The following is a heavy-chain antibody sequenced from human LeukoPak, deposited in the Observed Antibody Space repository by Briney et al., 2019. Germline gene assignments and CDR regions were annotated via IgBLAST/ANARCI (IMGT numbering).Heavy chain of an antibody. CDR3: AKGSINSGSYEG. J-gene: IGHJ4*02. D-gene: IGHD1-26*01. CDR2: ISSSSSTI. V-gene: IGHV3-48*01. CDR1: GFTFSSYS. Sequence: GGSLRLSCAASGFTFSSYSMNWVRQAPGKGLEWVSYISSSSSTIYYADSVKGRFTISRDKSKNTLYLQMNSLRAEDTAVYYCAKGSINSGSYEGWGQGTLVTVSS.